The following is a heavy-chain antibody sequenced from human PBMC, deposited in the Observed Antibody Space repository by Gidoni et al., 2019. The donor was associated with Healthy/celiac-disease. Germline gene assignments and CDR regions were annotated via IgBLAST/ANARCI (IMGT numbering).Heavy chain of an antibody. J-gene: IGHJ4*02. D-gene: IGHD5-12*01. Sequence: EVQLVESGGGLVKPGWSLRLSCAAAGFTFSTAWMSWVRQAQGKGLEWVGRMKSKTDGGTTDYAAPGKGRFTISRDDSKNTLYLQMNSLKTEDTAVYYCTTDPIKGAIIDYSGYDWGDYWGQGTLVTVSS. CDR2: MKSKTDGGTT. CDR3: TTDPIKGAIIDYSGYDWGDY. CDR1: GFTFSTAW. V-gene: IGHV3-15*01.